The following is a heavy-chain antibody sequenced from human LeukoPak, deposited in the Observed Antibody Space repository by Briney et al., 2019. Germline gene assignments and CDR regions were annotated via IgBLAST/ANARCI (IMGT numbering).Heavy chain of an antibody. CDR1: GYTFIRHW. CDR2: INLNGGTT. V-gene: IGHV1-46*01. Sequence: WASVKVSCKASGYTFIRHWMHWVRQAPGQGLEWMGVINLNGGTTIYAQKLQGRVTLTRDMSTSTLYMELSSLTSEDTAVYYCARDSSSSASWWFDPWGHGTLVTVSS. J-gene: IGHJ5*02. CDR3: ARDSSSSASWWFDP. D-gene: IGHD6-6*01.